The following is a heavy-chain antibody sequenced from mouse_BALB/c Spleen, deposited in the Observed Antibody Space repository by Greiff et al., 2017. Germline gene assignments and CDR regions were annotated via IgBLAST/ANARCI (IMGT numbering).Heavy chain of an antibody. J-gene: IGHJ1*01. CDR3: TRGVLRYWYFDV. CDR1: GYSFTSYW. V-gene: IGHV1-5*01. D-gene: IGHD1-1*01. CDR2: IYPGNSDT. Sequence: EVQLQQSGTVLARPGASVKMSCKASGYSFTSYWMHWVKQRPGQGLEWIVAIYPGNSDTSYNQKFKGKAKLTAVTSASTAYMELSSLTNEDSAVYYCTRGVLRYWYFDVWGAGTTVTVSS.